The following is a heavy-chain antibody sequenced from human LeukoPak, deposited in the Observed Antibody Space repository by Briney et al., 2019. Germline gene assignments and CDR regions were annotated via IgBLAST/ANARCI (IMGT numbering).Heavy chain of an antibody. CDR2: IYSGGSA. Sequence: AGGSLRLSCAASGFTFSSYWMSWVRQAPGKGLEWVSLIYSGGSAHYADSVKGRFTISRDSSKNTLYLQMNSLRAEDTAVYYCARDEGTMVRGVIIPDAFDIWGQGTMVTVSS. CDR1: GFTFSSYW. CDR3: ARDEGTMVRGVIIPDAFDI. V-gene: IGHV3-53*01. D-gene: IGHD3-10*01. J-gene: IGHJ3*02.